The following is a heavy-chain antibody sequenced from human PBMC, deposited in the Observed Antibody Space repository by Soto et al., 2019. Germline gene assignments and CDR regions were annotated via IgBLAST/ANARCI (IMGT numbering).Heavy chain of an antibody. Sequence: QVHLVQSGLEVKKPGASVKVSCKTSGYTFSNYGIAWVRQAPGQGLEWMGWINGYNANTNYVQKFQGRVTMTIDTSATTAYLELRSLRSDDTAVFYCARGDSPVHFDHWGQGTLVTVST. CDR3: ARGDSPVHFDH. CDR1: GYTFSNYG. J-gene: IGHJ4*02. D-gene: IGHD4-4*01. CDR2: INGYNANT. V-gene: IGHV1-18*01.